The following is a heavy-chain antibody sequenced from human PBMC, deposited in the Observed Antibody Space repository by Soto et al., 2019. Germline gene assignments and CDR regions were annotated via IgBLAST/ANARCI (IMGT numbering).Heavy chain of an antibody. CDR2: IKPSGST. CDR1: GGSFSGYY. D-gene: IGHD2-8*01. Sequence: QVQLQQWGAGLLKPSETLSLTCAVYGGSFSGYYWSWIRQPPGKGLEWLGEIKPSGSTNYNPSLKSRVTISVDTSRNHFSLNLSSVTAADTAVYYCARERTFNGLPSARDYWGQGNLVTVSS. CDR3: ARERTFNGLPSARDY. V-gene: IGHV4-34*01. J-gene: IGHJ4*02.